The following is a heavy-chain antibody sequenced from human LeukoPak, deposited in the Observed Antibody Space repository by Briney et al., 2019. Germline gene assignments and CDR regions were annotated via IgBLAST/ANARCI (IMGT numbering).Heavy chain of an antibody. D-gene: IGHD5-18*01. CDR2: INHSGST. CDR1: GGSFSGYY. CDR3: ARGLGQLWLRSGLTFDI. Sequence: SETLSLTCAVYGGSFSGYYWGWIRQPPGKGLEWIGEINHSGSTNYNPSLKSRVTISVDTSKNQFSLKLSSVAAADTAVYYCARGLGQLWLRSGLTFDIWGQGTMVTVSS. J-gene: IGHJ3*02. V-gene: IGHV4-34*01.